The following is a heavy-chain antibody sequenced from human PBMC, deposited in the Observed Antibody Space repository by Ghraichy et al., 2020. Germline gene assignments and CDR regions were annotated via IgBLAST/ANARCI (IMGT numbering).Heavy chain of an antibody. D-gene: IGHD3-10*01. V-gene: IGHV2-70*17. Sequence: SGPTLVKPTQSLTLTCTFSGFSLTTSGMCVSWIRQPPGKALEWLARIDWDDDEFHSPSLKTRLTISKDTSKNQVVLTVTNMDPVDTATYYCARMIRGVKHTAAPSSNTYYFDYWGRGTLVTVSS. CDR2: IDWDDDE. CDR3: ARMIRGVKHTAAPSSNTYYFDY. J-gene: IGHJ4*02. CDR1: GFSLTTSGMC.